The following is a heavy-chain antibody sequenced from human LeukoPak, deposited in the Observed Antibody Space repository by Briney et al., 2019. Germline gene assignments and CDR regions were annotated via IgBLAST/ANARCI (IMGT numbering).Heavy chain of an antibody. CDR2: IYPGDSDT. J-gene: IGHJ5*02. CDR1: GYSFTSYW. V-gene: IGHV5-51*01. Sequence: GESLKISCKGSGYSFTSYWIGWVRQMPGKGLEWMGIIYPGDSDTRYSPSFQGQVTISADKSISTAYLQWSSLKASDTAMYYCARAVHPYSSLNNWFDPWGQGTLVTVSP. CDR3: ARAVHPYSSLNNWFDP. D-gene: IGHD6-13*01.